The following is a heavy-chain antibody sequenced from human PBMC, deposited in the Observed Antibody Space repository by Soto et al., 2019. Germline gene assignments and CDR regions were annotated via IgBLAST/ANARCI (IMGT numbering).Heavy chain of an antibody. CDR2: IYYSGST. D-gene: IGHD6-13*01. Sequence: PSETLSLTCTVSGGSISSSSYYWGWIRQPPGKGLEWIGSIYYSGSTYYNPSLKSRVTISVDTSKNQFSLKLSSVTAADTAVYYCAGIGGDYSSLFGRRVHGYYYGMDVWGQGTTVTVSS. J-gene: IGHJ6*02. CDR3: AGIGGDYSSLFGRRVHGYYYGMDV. V-gene: IGHV4-39*01. CDR1: GGSISSSSYY.